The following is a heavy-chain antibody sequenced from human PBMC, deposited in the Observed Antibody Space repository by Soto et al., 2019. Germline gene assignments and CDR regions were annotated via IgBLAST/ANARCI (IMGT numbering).Heavy chain of an antibody. CDR3: ARGDYYDSSGYPPSYGMDV. CDR2: ISYDGSNK. CDR1: GFTFSSYA. V-gene: IGHV3-30-3*01. D-gene: IGHD3-22*01. J-gene: IGHJ6*02. Sequence: QVQLVESGGGVVQPGRSLRLSCAASGFTFSSYAMHWVRQAPGKGLEWVAVISYDGSNKYYADSVKGRFTISRDNSKNTLYLQMNSLRAEDTAVYYCARGDYYDSSGYPPSYGMDVWGQGTTVTVSS.